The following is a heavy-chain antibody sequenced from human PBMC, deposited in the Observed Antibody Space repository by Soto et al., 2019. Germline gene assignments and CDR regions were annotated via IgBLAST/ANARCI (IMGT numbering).Heavy chain of an antibody. D-gene: IGHD1-26*01. CDR1: GFTFSDHY. Sequence: EVQLVESGGGLVQPGGSLRLSCAASGFTFSDHYMDWVRQAPGKGLEWVGRSRNKANSYNKEYDESVKGRFTISRDKSKNTLYLQMNSLKTEDTAVYYCARFSGSYTRGLDYWGQGTLVTVSS. J-gene: IGHJ4*02. CDR2: SRNKANSYNK. V-gene: IGHV3-72*01. CDR3: ARFSGSYTRGLDY.